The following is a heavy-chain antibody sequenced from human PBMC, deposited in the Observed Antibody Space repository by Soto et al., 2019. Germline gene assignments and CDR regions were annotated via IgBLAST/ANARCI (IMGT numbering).Heavy chain of an antibody. J-gene: IGHJ4*02. Sequence: QVQLVQSGAEVKKPGASVKVSCKASGYSFTTYYMHWVRQAPGQGLEWMGMINPSGGSTSYAQKFQRRVSMTRDTSTSTVYMELSSLRSEDTDVYYCARNDKSGLDYWGQGTLVTVSS. D-gene: IGHD1-1*01. V-gene: IGHV1-46*01. CDR2: INPSGGST. CDR1: GYSFTTYY. CDR3: ARNDKSGLDY.